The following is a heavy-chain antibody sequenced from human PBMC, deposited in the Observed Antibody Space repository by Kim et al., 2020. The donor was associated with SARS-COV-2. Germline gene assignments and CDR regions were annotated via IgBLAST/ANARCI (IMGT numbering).Heavy chain of an antibody. J-gene: IGHJ4*02. CDR3: ATDDPAGYYYDSSGYYLDY. D-gene: IGHD3-22*01. Sequence: ASVKVSCKVSGYTLTELSMHWVRHAPGKGLEWMGGFDPEDGETIYAQKFQGRVTMTEDTSTDTAYMELSSLRSEDTAVYYCATDDPAGYYYDSSGYYLDYWGQGTLVTVSS. CDR2: FDPEDGET. CDR1: GYTLTELS. V-gene: IGHV1-24*01.